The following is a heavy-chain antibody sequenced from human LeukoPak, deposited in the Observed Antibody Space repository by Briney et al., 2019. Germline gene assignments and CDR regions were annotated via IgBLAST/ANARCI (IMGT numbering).Heavy chain of an antibody. V-gene: IGHV3-7*03. CDR3: ARDGLPLDS. D-gene: IGHD3/OR15-3a*01. CDR2: IKQDGSEK. CDR1: GYRFSAYW. J-gene: IGHJ4*02. Sequence: GGSLRLSCAASGYRFSAYWMSWVRQAPGKGLEWVANIKQDGSEKYYGDSVRGRFTISRDNAKNSVYLQMNSLRAEDTAVYYCARDGLPLDSWGQGTLVTVPS.